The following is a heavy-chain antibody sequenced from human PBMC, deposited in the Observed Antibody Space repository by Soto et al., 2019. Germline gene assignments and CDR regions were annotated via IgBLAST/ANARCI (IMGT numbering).Heavy chain of an antibody. CDR2: TTGSGDHT. CDR1: GFTFRNYA. CDR3: AKERGIVVPFGLDV. V-gene: IGHV3-23*01. J-gene: IGHJ6*02. Sequence: EVQLLESGGGLVQPGGSLRLSCAASGFTFRNYAMSWVRQAPGKGLEWVSGTTGSGDHTYYADSVKGRFTISKDNSKNTLYLQMHTLRAEDTAVYYCAKERGIVVPFGLDVWGQGTTVTVSS. D-gene: IGHD3-22*01.